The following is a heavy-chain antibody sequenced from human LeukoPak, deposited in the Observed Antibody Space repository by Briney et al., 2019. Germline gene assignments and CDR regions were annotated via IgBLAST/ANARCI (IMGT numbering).Heavy chain of an antibody. Sequence: HPGGSLRLSCAASGFTFSSYEMNWVRQAPGKGLEWVSYISSSGSTIYYAGSVKGRFTISRDNAKNSLYLQMNSLRAEDTAVYYCARGPPLNIVATIYYYYYGMDVWGQGTTVTVSS. CDR3: ARGPPLNIVATIYYYYYGMDV. J-gene: IGHJ6*02. CDR1: GFTFSSYE. CDR2: ISSSGSTI. D-gene: IGHD5-12*01. V-gene: IGHV3-48*03.